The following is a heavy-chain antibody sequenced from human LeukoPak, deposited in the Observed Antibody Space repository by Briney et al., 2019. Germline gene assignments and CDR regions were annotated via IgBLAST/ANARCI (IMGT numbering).Heavy chain of an antibody. CDR1: GYMFPNNW. D-gene: IGHD6-13*01. J-gene: IGHJ4*02. CDR3: ARYTGAYSSSCSDY. CDR2: IYPAYYDP. V-gene: IGHV5-51*01. Sequence: VESLNISCPGPGYMFPNNWIGWVRPVPGQGLEWMGIIYPAYYDPTYSPSFQGHVTLSAHKSISTAYVQWSSLRPSDTAMYECARYTGAYSSSCSDYWGQGTLVSVSS.